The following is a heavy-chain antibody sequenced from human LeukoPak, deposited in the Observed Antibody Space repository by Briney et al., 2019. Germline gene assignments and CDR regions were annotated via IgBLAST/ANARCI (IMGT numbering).Heavy chain of an antibody. Sequence: GALRLSCASSGFTFSSFWMNWVRQAPGKGLEWVANINQDGSESHYVDSVEGRFTISRDNAKRSLYLQMDSLRADDTAVYYCAGGMITFGGVIVNYYFDYWGQGTLVTVSS. CDR3: AGGMITFGGVIVNYYFDY. D-gene: IGHD3-16*02. CDR1: GFTFSSFW. J-gene: IGHJ4*02. CDR2: INQDGSES. V-gene: IGHV3-7*01.